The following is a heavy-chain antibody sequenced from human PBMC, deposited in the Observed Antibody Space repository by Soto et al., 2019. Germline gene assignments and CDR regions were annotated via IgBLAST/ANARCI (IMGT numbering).Heavy chain of an antibody. Sequence: GGSLRLSCAASGFTFSSYWMHWVRQAPGKGLVWVSRINSDGSSTSYADSVKGRFTISRDNAKNTLYLKMNSLRAEDTAVYYCARGYGGNYYYYYGMDVWGQGTTVTVSS. CDR2: INSDGSST. J-gene: IGHJ6*02. D-gene: IGHD4-17*01. CDR3: ARGYGGNYYYYYGMDV. V-gene: IGHV3-74*01. CDR1: GFTFSSYW.